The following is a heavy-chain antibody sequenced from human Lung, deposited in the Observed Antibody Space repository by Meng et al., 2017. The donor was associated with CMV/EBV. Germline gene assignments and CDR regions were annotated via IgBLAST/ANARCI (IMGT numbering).Heavy chain of an antibody. CDR3: ARSPGGGWFDP. J-gene: IGHJ5*02. Sequence: ASXXVSCKASGYTFTGYYMHWVRQAPGQGLEWMGWINPNSGGTNYAQKFQGRVTMTRDTSISTAYMELSRLRSDDTAVYYYARSPGGGWFDPWGQGTLVTVSS. D-gene: IGHD6-25*01. CDR1: GYTFTGYY. V-gene: IGHV1-2*02. CDR2: INPNSGGT.